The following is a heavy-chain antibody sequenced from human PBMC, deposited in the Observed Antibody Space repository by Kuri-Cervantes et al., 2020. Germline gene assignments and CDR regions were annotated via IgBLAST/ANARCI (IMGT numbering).Heavy chain of an antibody. J-gene: IGHJ5*02. Sequence: SQTLSLTCAVYGGSFSGYYWSWIRQPPGKGLEWIGSIYHSGSTYYNPSLKSRVTISVDTSKNQFSLKLTSVTAADTAVYYCARDSTGWYNWFDPWGQGTLVTVSS. CDR2: IYHSGST. D-gene: IGHD6-19*01. CDR1: GGSFSGYY. CDR3: ARDSTGWYNWFDP. V-gene: IGHV4-34*01.